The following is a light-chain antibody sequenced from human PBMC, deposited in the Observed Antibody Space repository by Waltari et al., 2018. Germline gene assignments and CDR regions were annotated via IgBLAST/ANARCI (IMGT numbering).Light chain of an antibody. CDR2: KVS. V-gene: IGKV2-30*01. CDR1: ESLVFSDGNTY. Sequence: DVVMTQSPLSLPVTLGQPASISCRSSESLVFSDGNTYLNWFHQRPGQSPRRLIYKVSKRDSGVPDRFSGSGAGTDFILKISRVEAEDVGIYYCMQGTHWPPYTFGQGTKLEIK. CDR3: MQGTHWPPYT. J-gene: IGKJ2*01.